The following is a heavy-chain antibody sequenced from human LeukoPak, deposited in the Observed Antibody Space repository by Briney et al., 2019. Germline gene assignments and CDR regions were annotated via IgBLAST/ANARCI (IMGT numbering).Heavy chain of an antibody. J-gene: IGHJ4*02. D-gene: IGHD4-17*01. CDR3: ARENMDYGDYYFDY. CDR1: GGSISSGGYY. V-gene: IGHV4-31*03. Sequence: TLSLTCTVSGGSISSGGYYWSWIRQHPGKGLEWIGYIYYSGSTYYNPSLKSRVTISVHTSKNQFSLKLSSVTAADTAVYYCARENMDYGDYYFDYWGQGTLVTVSS. CDR2: IYYSGST.